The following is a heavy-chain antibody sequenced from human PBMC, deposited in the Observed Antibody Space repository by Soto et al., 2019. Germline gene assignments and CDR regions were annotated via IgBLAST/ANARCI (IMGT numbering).Heavy chain of an antibody. CDR3: ARDRGSYALDY. V-gene: IGHV1-18*01. J-gene: IGHJ4*02. CDR2: ISANNGTT. D-gene: IGHD1-26*01. Sequence: QVQLVQSGVEVKKPGASVKVSCKASGYTFTSYGISWVRQAPGQGLEWMRWISANNGTTNNAQKLQDTVTLPTATSTSTAYMELRTPRADDTAVYDCARDRGSYALDYWGQGTLVTVSS. CDR1: GYTFTSYG.